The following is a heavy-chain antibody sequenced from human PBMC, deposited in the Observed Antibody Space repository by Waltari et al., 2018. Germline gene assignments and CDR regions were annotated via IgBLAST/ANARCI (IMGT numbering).Heavy chain of an antibody. V-gene: IGHV1-69-2*01. CDR2: VDPEDGET. CDR1: GYTFTDYY. CDR3: ATGGLDRAVRTYYYDSSGPFGWFDP. D-gene: IGHD3-22*01. J-gene: IGHJ5*02. Sequence: VQLVQSGAEVKKPGATVKISCKVSGYTFTDYYMHWVQQAPGKGLEWMGLVDPEDGETIYAEKFQGRVTITADTSTDTAYMELSSLRSEDTAVYYCATGGLDRAVRTYYYDSSGPFGWFDPWGQGTLVTVSS.